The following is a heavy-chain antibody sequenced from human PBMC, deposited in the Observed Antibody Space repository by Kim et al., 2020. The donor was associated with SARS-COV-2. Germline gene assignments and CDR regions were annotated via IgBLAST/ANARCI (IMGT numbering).Heavy chain of an antibody. CDR1: GYTFTSYD. Sequence: ASVKVSCKASGYTFTSYDINWVRQATGQGLEWMGWMNPNSGNTGYAQEFQGRVTMTRNTSISTAYMELSSLRSEDTAVYYCARGGGNKRVVVITTTIIWGQGTLVTVSS. CDR2: MNPNSGNT. J-gene: IGHJ4*02. D-gene: IGHD3-22*01. V-gene: IGHV1-8*01. CDR3: ARGGGNKRVVVITTTII.